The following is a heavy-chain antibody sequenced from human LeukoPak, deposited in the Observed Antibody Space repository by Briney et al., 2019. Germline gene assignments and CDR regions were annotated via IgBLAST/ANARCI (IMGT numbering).Heavy chain of an antibody. Sequence: GGPLRLSCAASGFTFSSYAMSWVRQAPGKGLEWVSAISGSGGSTYYADSAKGRFTISRDNSKSTLYLQMNSLRAEDTAVYYCAKVYSYGHEAYFDYWGQGTLVTVSS. J-gene: IGHJ4*02. D-gene: IGHD5-18*01. V-gene: IGHV3-23*01. CDR2: ISGSGGST. CDR3: AKVYSYGHEAYFDY. CDR1: GFTFSSYA.